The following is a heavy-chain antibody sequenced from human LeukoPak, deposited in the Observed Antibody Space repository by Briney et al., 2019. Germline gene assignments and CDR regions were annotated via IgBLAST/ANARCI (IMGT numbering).Heavy chain of an antibody. Sequence: PGGSLRLSCAASGFTFSSYSMNWVRQAPGKGLVWFARINSDGSSTNYADSVKGRFTISRDNAKNTLYLQMNSLRAEDTAVYYCARVPDYSDFFYFDYWGQGTLVTVSS. CDR3: ARVPDYSDFFYFDY. J-gene: IGHJ4*02. CDR1: GFTFSSYS. CDR2: INSDGSST. D-gene: IGHD4-11*01. V-gene: IGHV3-74*01.